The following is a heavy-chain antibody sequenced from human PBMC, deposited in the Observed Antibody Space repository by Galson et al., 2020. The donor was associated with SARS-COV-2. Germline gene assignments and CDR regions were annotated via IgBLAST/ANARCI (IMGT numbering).Heavy chain of an antibody. CDR2: FDPEDGET. D-gene: IGHD1-1*01. V-gene: IGHV1-24*01. CDR1: GYTLTELS. Sequence: ASVKVSCKVSGYTLTELSMHWVRQAPGKGLEWMGGFDPEDGETIYAQKFQGRVTMTEDTSTDTAYMELSSLRSEDTAVYYCATAPPLEPYMNWFDPWGQGTLVTVSS. CDR3: ATAPPLEPYMNWFDP. J-gene: IGHJ5*02.